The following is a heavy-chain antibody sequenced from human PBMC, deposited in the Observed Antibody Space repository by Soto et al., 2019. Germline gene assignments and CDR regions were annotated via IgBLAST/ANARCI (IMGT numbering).Heavy chain of an antibody. Sequence: QVQLQQWGAGLLKPSETLSLTCAVYGGSFSGYYWSWIRQPPGKGLEWIGEINHSGSTNYNPSLKSRVTISVDTSKNQFSLKLGSVTAADTAVYYCARSVIRYKYYFDYWGQGTLVTVSS. CDR2: INHSGST. CDR1: GGSFSGYY. CDR3: ARSVIRYKYYFDY. D-gene: IGHD3-16*02. V-gene: IGHV4-34*01. J-gene: IGHJ4*02.